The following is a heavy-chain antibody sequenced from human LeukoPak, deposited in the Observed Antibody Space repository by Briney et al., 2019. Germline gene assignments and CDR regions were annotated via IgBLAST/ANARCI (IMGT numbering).Heavy chain of an antibody. D-gene: IGHD3-3*01. CDR3: AGQGGRSGYNDLLLPVDY. CDR2: INPTGGST. CDR1: GYTFTSYY. Sequence: GASVKVSCKASGYTFTSYYMHWVRQAPGQGLEWMGIINPTGGSTSYAQRFQGRVTMTRDTSTSTVYMELYSLRSEDTAVYYCAGQGGRSGYNDLLLPVDYWGQGSLVTVSS. V-gene: IGHV1-46*01. J-gene: IGHJ4*02.